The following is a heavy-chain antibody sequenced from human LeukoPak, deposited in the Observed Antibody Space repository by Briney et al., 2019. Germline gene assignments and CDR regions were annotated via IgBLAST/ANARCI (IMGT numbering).Heavy chain of an antibody. J-gene: IGHJ4*02. CDR3: ARDARGYSGYLEY. CDR2: ISRRSSTI. CDR1: GFTFSCYS. V-gene: IGHV3-48*01. Sequence: PGRSLRVSCAASGFTFSCYSMNWVRQAPGKGLEWVSYISRRSSTIYYGDSVKDRFTISRDNAKNSLYLQMDSLRAEHTAVSYCARDARGYSGYLEYRGQGTPVPVSS. D-gene: IGHD5-12*01.